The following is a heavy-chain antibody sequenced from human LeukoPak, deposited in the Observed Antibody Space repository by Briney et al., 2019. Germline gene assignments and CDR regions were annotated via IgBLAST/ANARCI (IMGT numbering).Heavy chain of an antibody. J-gene: IGHJ4*02. CDR1: GFTFSSYA. D-gene: IGHD3-22*01. Sequence: GGSLRLSCAASGFTFSSYAMSWVRQAPGKGLEWVSAISGSGGSTYYADSVKGRFTISRDNSKNTLYLQMNSLRAEDTAVYYCAKDSYYDSSGYPYYFDYWGQGTLVTVSS. CDR3: AKDSYYDSSGYPYYFDY. CDR2: ISGSGGST. V-gene: IGHV3-23*01.